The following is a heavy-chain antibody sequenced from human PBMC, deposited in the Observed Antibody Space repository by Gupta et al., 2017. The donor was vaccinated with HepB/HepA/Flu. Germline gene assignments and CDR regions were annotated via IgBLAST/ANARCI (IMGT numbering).Heavy chain of an antibody. J-gene: IGHJ5*02. CDR1: GFTFSRYS. V-gene: IGHV3-21*01. CDR3: ARMGAANWFDP. CDR2: ISSSSSYI. Sequence: EVQLVESGGGLVKPGGSLRLSCAASGFTFSRYSMNWVRQAPGKGLEWVSSISSSSSYIYYADSVKGRFTISRDNAKNSLYLQMNSLRAEDTAVYYCARMGAANWFDPWGQGTLVTVSS. D-gene: IGHD1-26*01.